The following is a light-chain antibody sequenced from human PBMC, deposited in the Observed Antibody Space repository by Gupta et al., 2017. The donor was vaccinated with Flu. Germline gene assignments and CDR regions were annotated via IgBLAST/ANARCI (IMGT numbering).Light chain of an antibody. Sequence: PLLTQSSSASGSLGSSVKVACTLSSGHGNHIIAWHQQQPGKAPRYLMKLEGSGAYNQGSGVLGRFSGSRSGADRYLTISYCQSEAEADYYCETWDTNTPVFGGGTKLTVL. J-gene: IGLJ3*02. CDR3: ETWDTNTPV. V-gene: IGLV4-60*03. CDR1: SGHGNHI. CDR2: LEGSGAY.